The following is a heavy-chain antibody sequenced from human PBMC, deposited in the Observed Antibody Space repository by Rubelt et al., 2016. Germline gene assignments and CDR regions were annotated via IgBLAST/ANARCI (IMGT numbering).Heavy chain of an antibody. CDR3: ARVGTAMVTT. V-gene: IGHV1-69*08. Sequence: SWVRQAPGQGLEWMGRIIPILGTANYAQKFQGRVTITADKSTSTVYMELSSLRSEDTAVYYCARVGTAMVTTWGQGTLVTVSS. CDR2: IIPILGTA. D-gene: IGHD5-18*01. J-gene: IGHJ5*02.